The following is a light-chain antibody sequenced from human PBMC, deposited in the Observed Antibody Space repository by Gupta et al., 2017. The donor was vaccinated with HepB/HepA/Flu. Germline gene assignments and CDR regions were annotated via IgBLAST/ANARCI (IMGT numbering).Light chain of an antibody. V-gene: IGLV1-40*01. CDR1: SSNIGAGYD. CDR2: GNS. CDR3: QSYDSSLSIWV. Sequence: QSVLTQPPSVSGAPGQRVTISCTGSSSNIGAGYDVHWYQQLPGTAPKVLIYGNSNRPSGVPDRFSGSKSGTSASLAITGLQAEDEADYYCQSYDSSLSIWVFGGGTKLTVV. J-gene: IGLJ3*02.